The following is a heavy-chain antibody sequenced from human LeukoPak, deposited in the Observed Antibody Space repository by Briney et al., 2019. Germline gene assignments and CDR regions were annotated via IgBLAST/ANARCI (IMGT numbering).Heavy chain of an antibody. V-gene: IGHV1-46*01. CDR2: INPSGGST. J-gene: IGHJ3*02. Sequence: ASVKVSCKASGYTFTSYYMHWVRQAPGQGLEWMGIINPSGGSTSYAQKFQGRVTMTRDTSTSTVYMELSSLRSEDTAVYYCATYAAVIRDAFDIWGQGTMVTVSS. CDR3: ATYAAVIRDAFDI. CDR1: GYTFTSYY. D-gene: IGHD2-21*01.